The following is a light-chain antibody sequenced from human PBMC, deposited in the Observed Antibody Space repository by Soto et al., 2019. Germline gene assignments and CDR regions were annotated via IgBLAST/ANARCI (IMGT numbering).Light chain of an antibody. CDR2: AAS. J-gene: IGKJ1*01. V-gene: IGKV1-9*01. CDR3: QHYNSYSEA. CDR1: QGISRY. Sequence: IQLTQYPSSLPSSVADSFTITCRASQGISRYLSWYQQKPGRAPKLLISAASTLQSGVPARFSGSGSGTEFTLTISSLQPDDFATYYCQHYNSYSEAFGQGTIV.